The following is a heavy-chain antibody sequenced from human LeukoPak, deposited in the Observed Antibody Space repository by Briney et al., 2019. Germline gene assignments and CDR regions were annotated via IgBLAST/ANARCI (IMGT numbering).Heavy chain of an antibody. CDR3: AKIHIVAYYFDF. D-gene: IGHD3-16*02. J-gene: IGHJ4*02. CDR1: GFTFSSSA. CDR2: ISNNGGYT. V-gene: IGHV3-23*01. Sequence: GGSLRLSCAASGFTFSSSAMSWVRQAPGKGLEWVSAISNNGGYTYYADSVQGRFTISRDNSKNTLYLQMNSLRAEDTAVYYCAKIHIVAYYFDFWGQGTLVTVSS.